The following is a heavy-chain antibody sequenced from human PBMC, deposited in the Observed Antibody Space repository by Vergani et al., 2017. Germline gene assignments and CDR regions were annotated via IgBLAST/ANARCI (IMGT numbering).Heavy chain of an antibody. D-gene: IGHD6-19*01. V-gene: IGHV4-39*01. CDR3: ARQRPGSGWSPGDFDD. CDR1: AVSISSGSYY. CDR2: IYYSGLT. J-gene: IGHJ4*02. Sequence: QLQLQQSGPGLVKPSETLFLTCTVSAVSISSGSYYWGWIRQPPGKSLEWIGSIYYSGLTYYNPSLKSRFAISVDTSKNQFSLKVTSVTAADTAVYFCARQRPGSGWSPGDFDDWGQGILVTVSS.